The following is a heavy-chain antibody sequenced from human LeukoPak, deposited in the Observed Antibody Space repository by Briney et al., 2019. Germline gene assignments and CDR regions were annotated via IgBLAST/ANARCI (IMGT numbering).Heavy chain of an antibody. Sequence: GESLKISCAASGFTFSSYAMSWVRQAPGKGLECGSAISGSSGSTYYADSVKGLFTISRDNSKNTLYLQMTSLRAEDTAVYYCAKAPGIAAYWGQGTLVTVSS. CDR1: GFTFSSYA. CDR3: AKAPGIAAY. J-gene: IGHJ4*02. D-gene: IGHD6-13*01. CDR2: ISGSSGST. V-gene: IGHV3-23*01.